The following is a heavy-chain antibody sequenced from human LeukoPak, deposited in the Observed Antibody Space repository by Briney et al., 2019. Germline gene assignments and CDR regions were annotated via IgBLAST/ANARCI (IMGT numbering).Heavy chain of an antibody. CDR3: ARVGRFLESTGERYYNWFDP. CDR2: IIPIFGTA. V-gene: IGHV1-69*05. Sequence: KASVDHFSVDASSCVQHGPGRRIKRRGGIIPIFGTANYAQKFQGRVTITTDESTSTAYMELSSPRSEDTAVYYCARVGRFLESTGERYYNWFDPWGQGTLVTVSS. D-gene: IGHD3-3*01. CDR1: VDHFSVDA. J-gene: IGHJ5*02.